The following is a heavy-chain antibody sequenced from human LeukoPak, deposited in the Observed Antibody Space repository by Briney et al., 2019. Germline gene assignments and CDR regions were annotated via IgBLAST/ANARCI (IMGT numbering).Heavy chain of an antibody. J-gene: IGHJ6*04. CDR2: ISSNGSNI. V-gene: IGHV3-48*03. CDR1: GFTFSRYE. Sequence: GWSLRLSCPASGFTFSRYEMNWVRQAPWKGLEWVSYISSNGSNIYYADSVKGRFTISRDNPKNAHYLQMNSLTADDTAVYYCARDQPLWPQRYYYYDYGMDGWGKGTTVTVSS. CDR3: ARDQPLWPQRYYYYDYGMDG. D-gene: IGHD5-18*01.